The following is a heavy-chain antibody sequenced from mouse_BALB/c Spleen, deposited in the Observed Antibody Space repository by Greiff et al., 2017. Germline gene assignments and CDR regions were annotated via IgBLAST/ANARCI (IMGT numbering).Heavy chain of an antibody. CDR3: ARSSYYGIHGGYFDV. J-gene: IGHJ1*01. D-gene: IGHD2-10*01. V-gene: IGHV5-9*03. Sequence: EVQLVESGGGLVKPGGSLKLSCAASGFTFSSYTMSWVRQTPEKRLEWVATISSGGGNTYYPDSVKGRFTISRDNAKNNLYLQMSSLRSEDTALYYCARSSYYGIHGGYFDVWGAGTTVTVSS. CDR1: GFTFSSYT. CDR2: ISSGGGNT.